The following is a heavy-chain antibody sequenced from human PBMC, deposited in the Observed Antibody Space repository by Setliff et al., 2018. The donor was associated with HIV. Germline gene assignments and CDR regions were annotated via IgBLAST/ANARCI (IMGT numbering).Heavy chain of an antibody. CDR1: GYSFSRHP. V-gene: IGHV1-3*04. J-gene: IGHJ5*02. Sequence: ASVKVSCKTSGYSFSRHPIHWVRQAPGQRPEWMGWIKTGNGDTQYSQKFRDRVTITRDTSADTVYMELSSLRSEDTAVYYCARDRCDSVKCYLYNWFDPWGQGTLVTVSS. D-gene: IGHD3-22*01. CDR2: IKTGNGDT. CDR3: ARDRCDSVKCYLYNWFDP.